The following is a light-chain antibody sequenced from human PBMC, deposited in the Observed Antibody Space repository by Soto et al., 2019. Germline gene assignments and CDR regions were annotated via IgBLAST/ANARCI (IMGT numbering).Light chain of an antibody. V-gene: IGKV1-33*01. CDR1: QDSSNY. Sequence: DIQMTQSPSSLSASVGDRVTITCQASQDSSNYLNWNQQKPGKAPKLLIYNASNLETGVPSRFSGSGSGTDFTFTISSLQPEDIATYYCQQYDNLPLTFGGGTKVEIK. CDR2: NAS. CDR3: QQYDNLPLT. J-gene: IGKJ4*01.